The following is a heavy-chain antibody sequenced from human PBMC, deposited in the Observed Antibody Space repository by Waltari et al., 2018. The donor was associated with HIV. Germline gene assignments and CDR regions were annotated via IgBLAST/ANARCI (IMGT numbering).Heavy chain of an antibody. V-gene: IGHV4-34*01. J-gene: IGHJ5*02. D-gene: IGHD2-2*01. CDR1: GGSFSGYY. CDR3: ARDCSSTSCQPPGFDP. CDR2: INHSGST. Sequence: QVQLQQWGAGLLKPSETLSLTCAVYGGSFSGYYWSWIRQPPGKGLEWIGEINHSGSTNYNPSLKSRVTISVDTSKNQFSLKLSSVTAADTAVYYCARDCSSTSCQPPGFDPWGQGTLVTVSS.